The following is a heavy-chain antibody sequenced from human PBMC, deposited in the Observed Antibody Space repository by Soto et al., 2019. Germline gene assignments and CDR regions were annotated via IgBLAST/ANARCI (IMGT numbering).Heavy chain of an antibody. V-gene: IGHV3-23*01. CDR2: ISGSGDGT. Sequence: GGSLRLSCVGSGFTSHNYAMSWVRQAPGKGLEWVSAISGSGDGTYYADSVEGRFTISRDNSMNTLYLQMSSLRAEDTAIYYCAKHFYYASGTYSRALDIWGQGTMVTVSS. CDR1: GFTSHNYA. CDR3: AKHFYYASGTYSRALDI. D-gene: IGHD3-10*01. J-gene: IGHJ3*02.